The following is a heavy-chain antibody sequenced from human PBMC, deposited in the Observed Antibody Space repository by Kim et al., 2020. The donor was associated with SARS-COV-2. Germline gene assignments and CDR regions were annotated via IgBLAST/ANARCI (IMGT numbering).Heavy chain of an antibody. D-gene: IGHD2-15*01. V-gene: IGHV3-9*01. Sequence: GGSLRLSCAASGFTFDDYAMHWVRQAPGKGLEWVSGISWNSGSIGYADSVKGRFTISRDNAKNSLYLQMNSLRAEDTALYYCAKVGPGRGDPPQYYFDYWGQGTLVTVSS. J-gene: IGHJ4*02. CDR2: ISWNSGSI. CDR3: AKVGPGRGDPPQYYFDY. CDR1: GFTFDDYA.